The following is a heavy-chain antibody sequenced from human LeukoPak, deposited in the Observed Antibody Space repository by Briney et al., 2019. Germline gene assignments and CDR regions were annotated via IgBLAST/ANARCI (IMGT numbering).Heavy chain of an antibody. J-gene: IGHJ5*02. D-gene: IGHD6-13*01. Sequence: ASVKVSCKASGYTFTSYDINWVRQATGQGLEWMGWMNPNSGNTGYAQKFQGRVTMTRNNSISTAYMELSSLRSEDTAVYYCARAPAYSSSWYNWFDPWGQGTLVTVSS. CDR1: GYTFTSYD. CDR2: MNPNSGNT. CDR3: ARAPAYSSSWYNWFDP. V-gene: IGHV1-8*01.